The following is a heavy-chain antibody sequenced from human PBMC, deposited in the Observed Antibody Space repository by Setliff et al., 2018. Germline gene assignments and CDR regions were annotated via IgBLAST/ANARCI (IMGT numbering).Heavy chain of an antibody. D-gene: IGHD1-7*01. Sequence: SETLSLTCTVSGYSISSGYYWGWIRQPPGKGLEWIGSIYHSGSTYYNPSLKSRVTISIYKSKNQLSLDLTSVTAADTAVYYCARNWHWGFDPWGRGALVTVSS. J-gene: IGHJ5*02. CDR3: ARNWHWGFDP. CDR2: IYHSGST. V-gene: IGHV4-38-2*02. CDR1: GYSISSGYY.